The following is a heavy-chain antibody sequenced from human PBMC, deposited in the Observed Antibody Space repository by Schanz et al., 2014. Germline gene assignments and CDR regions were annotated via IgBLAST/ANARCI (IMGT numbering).Heavy chain of an antibody. V-gene: IGHV4-34*02. J-gene: IGHJ4*02. CDR2: VHPSGTT. CDR1: GVSFSFYY. D-gene: IGHD3-10*01. CDR3: ASFVPRGYYFDY. Sequence: QVHLQQWGAGLLQPSETLSLTCGVGGVSFSFYYWSWVRQPPGKGLEWIGEVHPSGTTNYNPSLKSRVTISGDTSKNQFSLRLSSVTAADTAVYFCASFVPRGYYFDYWGQGTLVTVSS.